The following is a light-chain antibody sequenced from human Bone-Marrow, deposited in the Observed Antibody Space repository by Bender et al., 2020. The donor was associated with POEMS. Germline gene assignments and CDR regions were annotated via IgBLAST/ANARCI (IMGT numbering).Light chain of an antibody. J-gene: IGLJ2*01. CDR2: GLK. V-gene: IGLV2-14*01. CDR3: SSYTITRTLV. CDR1: SSDVGTYDY. Sequence: QSALTQPASVSGSPGQSITISCSGSSSDVGTYDYVSWFQQHLGKGPKALIYGLKNGLPGVSERFSGYNSGNTASLTISGLQAEDEADYYCSSYTITRTLVFGGGNRLTVL.